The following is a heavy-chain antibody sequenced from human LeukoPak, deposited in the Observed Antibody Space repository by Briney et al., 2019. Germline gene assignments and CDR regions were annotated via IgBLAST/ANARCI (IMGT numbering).Heavy chain of an antibody. D-gene: IGHD3-22*01. CDR3: ARDYKGDYYDSSGYYSSRMVLYYMDV. V-gene: IGHV3-7*01. Sequence: SGGSLRLTCAASGFTFRSYWMSWVRQAPGKGLEWVANIKQDGSEKYYLDSVKGRFTISRDNAKNSLYLQMNSLRGEDTAVYYCARDYKGDYYDSSGYYSSRMVLYYMDVWGKGTTVTVSS. CDR1: GFTFRSYW. CDR2: IKQDGSEK. J-gene: IGHJ6*03.